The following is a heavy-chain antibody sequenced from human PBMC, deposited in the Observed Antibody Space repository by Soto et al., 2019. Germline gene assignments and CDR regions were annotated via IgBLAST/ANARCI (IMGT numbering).Heavy chain of an antibody. D-gene: IGHD2-15*01. CDR2: INPNSGGT. V-gene: IGHV1-2*04. J-gene: IGHJ4*02. CDR3: ARGDCSGGSCYSD. CDR1: GYTFTGYY. Sequence: ASVTVSCKASGYTFTGYYLHWVRQTPGQGLEWMGWINPNSGGTNYAQKFQGWVTMTRDTSINTAYMELSRLRSDDTAVYYCARGDCSGGSCYSDWGQGTLVTVSS.